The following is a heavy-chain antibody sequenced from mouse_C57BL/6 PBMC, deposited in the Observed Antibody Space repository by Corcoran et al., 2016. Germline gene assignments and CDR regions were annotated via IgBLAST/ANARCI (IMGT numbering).Heavy chain of an antibody. D-gene: IGHD2-2*01. J-gene: IGHJ2*01. CDR1: GYSITSGYY. V-gene: IGHV3-6*01. Sequence: DVQLQESGPGLVKPSQSLSLTCSVTGYSITSGYYWNWIRQFPGNKLEWMGYISYDGSNNYNPSLKNRISITRDTSKNQFFLKLNSVTTEDTATYDCARDRDGYDLWGQGTTLTVSS. CDR3: ARDRDGYDL. CDR2: ISYDGSN.